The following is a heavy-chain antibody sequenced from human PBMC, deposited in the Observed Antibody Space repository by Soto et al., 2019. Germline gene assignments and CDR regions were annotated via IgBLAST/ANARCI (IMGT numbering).Heavy chain of an antibody. Sequence: PWGSLRLSCAASGFTFNSYAMSWVRQAPGKGLEWVSAISGSGGSTFYADSVKGRFTISRDHSKNTLYLQMNSLRAEDTAVYSCAKDLDYSPASDYYYGMDVWGQGTTVTVSS. CDR2: ISGSGGST. D-gene: IGHD4-4*01. J-gene: IGHJ6*02. CDR1: GFTFNSYA. V-gene: IGHV3-23*01. CDR3: AKDLDYSPASDYYYGMDV.